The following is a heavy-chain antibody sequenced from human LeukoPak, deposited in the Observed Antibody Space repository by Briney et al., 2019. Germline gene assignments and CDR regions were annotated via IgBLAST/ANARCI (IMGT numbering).Heavy chain of an antibody. CDR1: GGSFSGYY. J-gene: IGHJ6*03. CDR3: AIRQLRLLEFLSPRFYYMDV. Sequence: SETLSLTCAVYGGSFSGYYWSWIRQPPGKGRGWMGEINHSGSTNYNPALKGRVTISVDTSKNHSSLKLSSVTAADTAVYYCAIRQLRLLEFLSPRFYYMDVWGKGTTVTVSS. V-gene: IGHV4-34*01. D-gene: IGHD3-3*01. CDR2: INHSGST.